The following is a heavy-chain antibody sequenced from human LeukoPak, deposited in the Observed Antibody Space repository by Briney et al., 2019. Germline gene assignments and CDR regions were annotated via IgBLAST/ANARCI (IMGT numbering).Heavy chain of an antibody. CDR1: GFTFNSYN. J-gene: IGHJ4*02. V-gene: IGHV3-48*02. CDR2: ISSDSSTI. CDR3: ERAHLRYCSSTSCYGPLDY. Sequence: GGSLRLSCAASGFTFNSYNMNWVRQAPGKGLEWVSYISSDSSTIFYADSVKGRFTISRDNVKNSLFLQLNSLRDADTAVYYCERAHLRYCSSTSCYGPLDYWGQGTLVTVSS. D-gene: IGHD2-2*01.